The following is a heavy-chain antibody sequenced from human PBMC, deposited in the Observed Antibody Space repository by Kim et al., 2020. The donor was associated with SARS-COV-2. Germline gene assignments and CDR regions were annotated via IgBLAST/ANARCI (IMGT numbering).Heavy chain of an antibody. CDR2: FDPEDGET. D-gene: IGHD3-10*01. CDR1: GYTLTELS. CDR3: ASSYGSGRYYIFDY. V-gene: IGHV1-24*01. J-gene: IGHJ4*02. Sequence: ASVKVSCKVSGYTLTELSMHWVRQAPGKGLEWMGGFDPEDGETIYAQKFQGRVTMTEDTSTDTAYMELSSLRSENTAVYYCASSYGSGRYYIFDYWGQVTLVPVSS.